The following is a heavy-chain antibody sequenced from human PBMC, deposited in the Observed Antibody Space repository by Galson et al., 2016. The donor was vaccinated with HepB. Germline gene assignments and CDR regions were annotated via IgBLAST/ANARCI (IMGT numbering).Heavy chain of an antibody. CDR2: MSPLSGTP. V-gene: IGHV1-69*13. Sequence: SVKVSCKASGGTLSKYAITWVRQAPGQGLEWMGGMSPLSGTPTYAQKFQGRVTITADASSSTAYMEVSSLRSDDTAVYYCAKGVGATPHYGMDVWGQGTTVTVSS. D-gene: IGHD1-26*01. J-gene: IGHJ6*02. CDR3: AKGVGATPHYGMDV. CDR1: GGTLSKYA.